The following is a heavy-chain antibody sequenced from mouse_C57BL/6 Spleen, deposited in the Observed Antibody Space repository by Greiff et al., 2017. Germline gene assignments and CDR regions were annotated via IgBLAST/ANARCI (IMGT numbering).Heavy chain of an antibody. V-gene: IGHV1-61*01. J-gene: IGHJ3*01. CDR1: GYTFTSYW. D-gene: IGHD2-1*01. CDR2: IYPSDSET. Sequence: QVQLQQPGAELVRPGSSVKLSCKASGYTFTSYWMDWVKQRPGQGLEWIGNIYPSDSETHYNQKFKDKATLTVDKSSSTAYMQLSSLTSEDSAVXCCAREGNWPWFAYWGQGTLVTVSA. CDR3: AREGNWPWFAY.